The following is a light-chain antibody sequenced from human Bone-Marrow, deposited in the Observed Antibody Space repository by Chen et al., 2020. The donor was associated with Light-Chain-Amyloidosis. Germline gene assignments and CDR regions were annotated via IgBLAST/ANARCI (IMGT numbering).Light chain of an antibody. CDR2: EDD. V-gene: IGLV6-57*01. CDR1: SCSIATNY. CDR3: QSYQGSSQGV. J-gene: IGLJ3*02. Sequence: NFMLTQPHSASESPGKTVPISCTRSSCSIATNYVQWYQQRPGSSPTTGIYEDDQRPSGVPDRFSGSIDRSSNSASLTISGLKTEDEADYYCQSYQGSSQGVFGGGTKLTVL.